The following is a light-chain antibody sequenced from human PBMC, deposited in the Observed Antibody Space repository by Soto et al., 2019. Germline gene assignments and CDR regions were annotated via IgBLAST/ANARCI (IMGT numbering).Light chain of an antibody. J-gene: IGLJ1*01. CDR2: EVT. Sequence: QSVLTQPPSASGSPGQSVAISCTGTSSDVGGYNYVSWYQQHPGEAPKLMVYEVTNRPSGVSNRFSGSKSGYTASLTISGLQPEDEADYYCSSYTSSSTYVFGTGTKVTVL. V-gene: IGLV2-14*01. CDR3: SSYTSSSTYV. CDR1: SSDVGGYNY.